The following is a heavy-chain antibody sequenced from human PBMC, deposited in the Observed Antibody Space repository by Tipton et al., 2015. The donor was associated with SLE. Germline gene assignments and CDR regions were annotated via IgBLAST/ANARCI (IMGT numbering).Heavy chain of an antibody. CDR2: IRYDGSNK. D-gene: IGHD3-22*01. J-gene: IGHJ4*02. Sequence: SLRLSCAASGFTFSSYAMHWVRQAPGKGLEWVAFIRYDGSNKYYADSVKGRFTISRDNSKNTLYLQMNSLRAEDTAVYYCAKDNYDSSGHDYWGQGTLVTVSS. CDR1: GFTFSSYA. V-gene: IGHV3-30*02. CDR3: AKDNYDSSGHDY.